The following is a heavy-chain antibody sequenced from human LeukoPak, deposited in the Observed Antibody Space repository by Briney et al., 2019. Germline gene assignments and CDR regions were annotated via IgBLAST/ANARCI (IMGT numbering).Heavy chain of an antibody. V-gene: IGHV3-23*01. CDR1: GFTFSTYA. CDR3: AKNDFWSGEYYFDY. D-gene: IGHD3-3*01. Sequence: GGSLRLSCVASGFTFSTYAMSWVRQAPGKGLEWVSSISGSGGSTYYADSVKGRFTISRDNSKNTLYLQMNSLRAEDTAVYYCAKNDFWSGEYYFDYWGQGTLVTVSS. CDR2: ISGSGGST. J-gene: IGHJ4*02.